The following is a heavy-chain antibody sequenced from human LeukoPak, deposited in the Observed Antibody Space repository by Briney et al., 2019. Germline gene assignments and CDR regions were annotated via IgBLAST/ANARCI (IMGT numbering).Heavy chain of an antibody. CDR1: GFTLSSYE. CDR3: ARDRWFGELSADPLGHFDY. J-gene: IGHJ4*02. Sequence: PGGSLRLSCAASGFTLSSYEMNWVRQAPGKGLEWVSYISSSGSTIYYADSVKGRFTISRDNAKNSLYLQMNSLRAEDTAVYYCARDRWFGELSADPLGHFDYWGQGTLVTVSS. D-gene: IGHD3-10*01. V-gene: IGHV3-48*03. CDR2: ISSSGSTI.